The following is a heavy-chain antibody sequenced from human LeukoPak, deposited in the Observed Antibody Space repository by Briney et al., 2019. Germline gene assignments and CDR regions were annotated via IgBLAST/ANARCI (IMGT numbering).Heavy chain of an antibody. V-gene: IGHV4-39*07. D-gene: IGHD5-18*01. CDR3: VRGVTRGYIYAD. CDR2: VSHSGNT. Sequence: PSETLSLTCTLSGDSITSSDHYWVWIRQSPGKGLEWIGSVSHSGNTYYKSSLRSRVTVSLDTSKNEFSLILTSVTAADTAVYFCVRGVTRGYIYADWGQGTLVTVSS. CDR1: GDSITSSDHY. J-gene: IGHJ4*02.